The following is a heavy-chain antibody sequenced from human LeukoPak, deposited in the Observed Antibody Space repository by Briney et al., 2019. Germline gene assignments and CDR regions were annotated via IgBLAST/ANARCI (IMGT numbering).Heavy chain of an antibody. D-gene: IGHD3-10*01. CDR3: AREGRLPDAFDI. CDR2: IYYSGST. CDR1: GGSFSGYY. V-gene: IGHV4-59*01. J-gene: IGHJ3*02. Sequence: SETLSLTCAVYGGSFSGYYWSWIRQPPGKGLEWIGYIYYSGSTNYNPSLKSRVTISVDTSKNQFSLKLSSVTAADTAVYYCAREGRLPDAFDIWGQGTRVTVSS.